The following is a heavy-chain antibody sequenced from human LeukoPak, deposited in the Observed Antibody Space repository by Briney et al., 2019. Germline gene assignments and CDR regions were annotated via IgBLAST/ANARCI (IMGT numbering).Heavy chain of an antibody. J-gene: IGHJ5*02. Sequence: PSETLSLTCTVSGGSISSYYWSWIRQPPGKGLEWIGEINHSGGTNYNPSLKSRVTISVDTSKNQFSLKLSSVTAADTAVYYCARGQGTMVRGAPRGNWFDPWGQGTLVTVSS. CDR1: GGSISSYY. D-gene: IGHD3-10*01. CDR3: ARGQGTMVRGAPRGNWFDP. V-gene: IGHV4-34*01. CDR2: INHSGGT.